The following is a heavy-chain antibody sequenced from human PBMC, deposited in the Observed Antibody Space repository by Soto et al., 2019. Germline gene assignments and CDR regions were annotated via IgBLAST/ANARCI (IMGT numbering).Heavy chain of an antibody. V-gene: IGHV1-69*02. CDR3: ATDVDLPYEF. CDR2: IIPILGKP. Sequence: QVQLVQSGAEVKKPGSSVKVSCKTSGGTFSSYTVIWVRQAPGQGPEWMGRIIPILGKPNYAQKFQGRVTITADTSTSTAYMEVTSLRSEDTAVYYCATDVDLPYEFWGQGTLVTVS. D-gene: IGHD3-16*01. CDR1: GGTFSSYT. J-gene: IGHJ4*02.